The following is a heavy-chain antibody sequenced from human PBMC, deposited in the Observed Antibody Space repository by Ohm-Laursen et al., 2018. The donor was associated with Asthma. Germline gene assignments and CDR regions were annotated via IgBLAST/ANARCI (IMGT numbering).Heavy chain of an antibody. J-gene: IGHJ6*02. CDR3: ASLCTGGVCPRPFYGMDV. CDR1: GVTFSSYA. Sequence: GSSVKVSCKASGVTFSSYAINWVRQAPGQGLEWMGGIIPIFGTANYAQKFQGRVTITADESASTTYLEVSSLRSEDTAVYYCASLCTGGVCPRPFYGMDVWGQGTTVTVSS. V-gene: IGHV1-69*01. CDR2: IIPIFGTA. D-gene: IGHD2-8*02.